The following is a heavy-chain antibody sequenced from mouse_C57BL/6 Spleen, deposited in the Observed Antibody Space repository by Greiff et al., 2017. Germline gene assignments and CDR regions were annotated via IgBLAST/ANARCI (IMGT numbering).Heavy chain of an antibody. CDR2: IYPGDGDT. Sequence: QVQLKQSGPELVKPGASVKISCKASGYAFSSSWMNWVKQRPGKGLEWIGRIYPGDGDTNYNGKFKGKATLTADKSSSPAYMPLSSLTSEDSAVYFGARGRFDYWGQGTTLTVSS. CDR3: ARGRFDY. CDR1: GYAFSSSW. V-gene: IGHV1-82*01. J-gene: IGHJ2*01.